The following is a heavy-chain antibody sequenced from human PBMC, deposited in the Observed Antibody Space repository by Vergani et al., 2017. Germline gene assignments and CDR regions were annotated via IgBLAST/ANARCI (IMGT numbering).Heavy chain of an antibody. CDR1: GGSISSGGYY. V-gene: IGHV4-31*03. CDR3: ARGIVVVMAFDI. Sequence: QVQLQESGPGLVKPSQTLSLTCTVSGGSISSGGYYWSWIRQHPGKGLEWIGYIYYSGSTYYNPSLKSRVTISVDTSKNQFSVKLSSVTAADTAVYYCARGIVVVMAFDIWGQGTMVTVSS. J-gene: IGHJ3*02. D-gene: IGHD2-21*01. CDR2: IYYSGST.